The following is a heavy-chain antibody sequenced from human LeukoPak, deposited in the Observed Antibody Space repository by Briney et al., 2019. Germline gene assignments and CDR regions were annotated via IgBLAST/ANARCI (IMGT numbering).Heavy chain of an antibody. CDR1: GFNFDDYG. V-gene: IGHV3-20*04. Sequence: GGSLRLSCVGSGFNFDDYGMCWVRQIPGKGLEWLSHINWNSRDIHYATSVRGRFTVSRDNARNSLYLQMNSLRAEDTALYFCAREGHHLVSDYWGQGTLVTVSS. CDR2: INWNSRDI. CDR3: AREGHHLVSDY. J-gene: IGHJ4*02. D-gene: IGHD2/OR15-2a*01.